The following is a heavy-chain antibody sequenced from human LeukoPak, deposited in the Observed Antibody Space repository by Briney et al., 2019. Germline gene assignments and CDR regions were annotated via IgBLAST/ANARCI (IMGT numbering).Heavy chain of an antibody. V-gene: IGHV3-11*01. CDR2: ISSSGRTI. J-gene: IGHJ4*02. CDR3: ARFLDIFGVFDY. CDR1: GFTFSDYY. D-gene: IGHD3-3*02. Sequence: GGSLRLSRAASGFTFSDYYMSWIRQAPGKGLEWVSDISSSGRTIYYADSVKGRFTISRDNAKNSLYLQMNSLRAEDTAVYYCARFLDIFGVFDYWGQGTLVTVSS.